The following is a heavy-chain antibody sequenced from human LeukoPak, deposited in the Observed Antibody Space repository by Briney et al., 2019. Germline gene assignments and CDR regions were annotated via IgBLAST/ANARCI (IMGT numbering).Heavy chain of an antibody. CDR2: ISGSGTNT. CDR3: AKDRYYYDSTGYRGIDF. D-gene: IGHD3-22*01. CDR1: GFTFSGYA. V-gene: IGHV3-23*01. Sequence: PGGSLRLSRAASGFTFSGYAMSWVRQAPGKGLEWVSAISGSGTNTYYADSVKGRFTISRDNSKNTLYLQMNSLRAEDTAVYYCAKDRYYYDSTGYRGIDFWGQGTLVTVSS. J-gene: IGHJ4*02.